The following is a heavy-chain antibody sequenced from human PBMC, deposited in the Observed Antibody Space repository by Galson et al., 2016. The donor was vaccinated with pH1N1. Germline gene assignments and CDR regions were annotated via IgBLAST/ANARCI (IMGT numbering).Heavy chain of an antibody. CDR2: IYWDDDK. V-gene: IGHV2-5*02. J-gene: IGHJ3*01. CDR1: GFSLNCSGMG. D-gene: IGHD3-16*01. Sequence: PALVKPTQTLTLTCTFSGFSLNCSGMGVGWIRQPPGKALEWLALIYWDDDKRYSPSLKTRLTINKDTSKNQVVLMMTSMDPVDTATYYCAHREVMITNAFDFWGQGTMVTVSS. CDR3: AHREVMITNAFDF.